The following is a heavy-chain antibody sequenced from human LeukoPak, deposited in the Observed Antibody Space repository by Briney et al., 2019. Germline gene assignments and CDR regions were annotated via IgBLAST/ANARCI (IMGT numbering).Heavy chain of an antibody. CDR2: IYYSGST. Sequence: SQTLSLTCTVSGGSISSGGYYWSWIRQHPGKGPEWIGYIYYSGSTYYNPSLKSRVTISVDTSKNQFSLKLSSVTAADTAVYYCARGYGSGSYPFDYWGQGTLVTVSS. CDR3: ARGYGSGSYPFDY. J-gene: IGHJ4*02. CDR1: GGSISSGGYY. V-gene: IGHV4-31*03. D-gene: IGHD3-10*01.